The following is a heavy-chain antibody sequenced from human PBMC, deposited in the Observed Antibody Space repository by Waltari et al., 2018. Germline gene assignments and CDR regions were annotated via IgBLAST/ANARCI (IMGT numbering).Heavy chain of an antibody. Sequence: QVQLQQWGAGLLKPSETLSLTCAVYGGSFSGYYWSWIRQPPGKGLEWIGEINHSGSTNYNPSLTSRVTISVDTSKNQFSLKLSSVTAADTAVYYCARELSKYSSGWSPWGWFDPWGQGTLVTVSS. CDR2: INHSGST. CDR3: ARELSKYSSGWSPWGWFDP. J-gene: IGHJ5*02. D-gene: IGHD6-19*01. CDR1: GGSFSGYY. V-gene: IGHV4-34*01.